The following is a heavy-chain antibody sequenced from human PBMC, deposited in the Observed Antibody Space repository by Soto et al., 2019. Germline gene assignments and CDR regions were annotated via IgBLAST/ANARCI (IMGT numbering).Heavy chain of an antibody. J-gene: IGHJ4*02. CDR3: ATLWFGEGNY. D-gene: IGHD3-10*01. Sequence: QLQLQESGPGLVKPSETLSLTCTVSGGSISSSSYYWGWIRQPPGKGLEWIGSIYYSGSTYYNPSLKSRVPISVDTSKNQFSLKQSSVTAADTAVYYCATLWFGEGNYWGQGTLVTVSS. V-gene: IGHV4-39*01. CDR1: GGSISSSSYY. CDR2: IYYSGST.